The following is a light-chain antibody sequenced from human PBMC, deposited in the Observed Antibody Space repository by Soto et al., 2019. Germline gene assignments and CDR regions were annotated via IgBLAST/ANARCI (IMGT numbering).Light chain of an antibody. V-gene: IGKV3D-20*02. J-gene: IGKJ4*01. CDR2: GAS. CDR3: QQRSYWR. CDR1: QSVNSDY. Sequence: EIVLTQSPNTLSLSPGERATLSCRASQSVNSDYLVWYQQKPGQAPRLLIYGASIRATGIPARFSGNGSRTDFTLTITSLEPEDFAVYYCQQRSYWRFGGGTRVQIK.